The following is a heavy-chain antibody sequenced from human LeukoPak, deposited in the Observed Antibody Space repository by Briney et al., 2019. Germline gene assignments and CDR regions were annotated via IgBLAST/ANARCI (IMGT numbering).Heavy chain of an antibody. J-gene: IGHJ5*02. D-gene: IGHD3-10*01. V-gene: IGHV1-2*02. Sequence: ASVKVSCKASGYTFTGYYMHWVRQAPGQGLEWMGWINPNSGGTNDAQKFQGRVTMTRDTSISTAYMELSRLRSDDTAVYYCARWGRLWFGELSTTTNWFDPWGQGTLVTVSS. CDR1: GYTFTGYY. CDR3: ARWGRLWFGELSTTTNWFDP. CDR2: INPNSGGT.